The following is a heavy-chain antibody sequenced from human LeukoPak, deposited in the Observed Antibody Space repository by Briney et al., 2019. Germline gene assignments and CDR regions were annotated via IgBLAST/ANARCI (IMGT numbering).Heavy chain of an antibody. D-gene: IGHD3-22*01. CDR3: ASIYDSSGYPFDY. CDR2: INTDGSST. CDR1: GFTFNSHW. Sequence: PGGSLRLSCAASGFTFNSHWMHWVRQAPGRGLVWVSRINTDGSSTSYADSVKGRFTISRDNAKNTLYLQMNSLRAEDTAVYYCASIYDSSGYPFDYWGQGTLVTVSS. V-gene: IGHV3-74*01. J-gene: IGHJ4*02.